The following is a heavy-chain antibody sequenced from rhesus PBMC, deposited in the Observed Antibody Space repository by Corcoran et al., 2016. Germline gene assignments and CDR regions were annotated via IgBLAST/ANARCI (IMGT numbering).Heavy chain of an antibody. Sequence: QVQLQESGPGLVKPSETLSLTCAVSGGSLSDDYYWSWIRQPPGKGLEWIGSIYGSGGSTNYNPSLKNRVAISIDTSKNQFSLKRSSVTAADTAVYYCAREANGYYRVYFEFWGQGALVTVSS. CDR2: IYGSGGST. D-gene: IGHD3-9*01. J-gene: IGHJ1*01. V-gene: IGHV4-106*01. CDR1: GGSLSDDYY. CDR3: AREANGYYRVYFEF.